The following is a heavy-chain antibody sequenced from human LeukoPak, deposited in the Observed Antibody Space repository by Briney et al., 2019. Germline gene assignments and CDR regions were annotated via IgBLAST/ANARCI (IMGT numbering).Heavy chain of an antibody. V-gene: IGHV4-30-2*01. CDR2: IYHSGST. CDR1: GGSISSGGYY. J-gene: IGHJ6*03. CDR3: ANSHFYYYMDV. D-gene: IGHD4-23*01. Sequence: SETLSLTCTVSGGSISSGGYYWSWIRQPPGKGLEWIGYIYHSGSTYYNPSLKSRVTISVDRSKNQFSLKLSSVTAADTAVYYCANSHFYYYMDVWGKGATVTVSS.